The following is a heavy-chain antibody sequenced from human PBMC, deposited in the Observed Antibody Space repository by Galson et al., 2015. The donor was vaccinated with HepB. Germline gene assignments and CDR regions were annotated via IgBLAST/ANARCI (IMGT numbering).Heavy chain of an antibody. CDR2: IDTNTGKP. D-gene: IGHD3-10*01. Sequence: SVKVSCKASGYIFSSYAMNWVRQAPGQGLEWMGWIDTNTGKPAYAQGFTGRFVFSLETSVSVAYLQISSLKAEDTAIYYCARTPYYGSGSYNNVWFDSWGQGTLVTVSS. V-gene: IGHV7-4-1*04. J-gene: IGHJ5*01. CDR3: ARTPYYGSGSYNNVWFDS. CDR1: GYIFSSYA.